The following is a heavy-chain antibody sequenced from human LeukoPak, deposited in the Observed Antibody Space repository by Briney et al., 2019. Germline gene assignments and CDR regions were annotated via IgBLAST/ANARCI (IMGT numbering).Heavy chain of an antibody. V-gene: IGHV4-31*03. CDR1: GGSISSGGYC. CDR2: IYYSGST. D-gene: IGHD2-8*02. CDR3: ARGSLLGYFDY. J-gene: IGHJ4*02. Sequence: KPSETLSLTCTVSGGSISSGGYCWRWIRQHPGKGLEWIGYIYYSGSTYYNPSLKSRVTISVDTSKNQFSLKLSSVTAADTAVYYCARGSLLGYFDYWGQGTLVTVSS.